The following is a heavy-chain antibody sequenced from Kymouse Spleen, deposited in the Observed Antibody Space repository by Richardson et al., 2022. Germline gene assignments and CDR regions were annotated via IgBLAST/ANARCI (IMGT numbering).Heavy chain of an antibody. CDR2: ISSSSSYI. V-gene: IGHV3-21*03. D-gene: IGHD3-10*01. CDR1: GFTFSSYS. J-gene: IGHJ4*02. Sequence: EVQLVESGGGLVKPGGSLRLSCAASGFTFSSYSMNWVRQAPGKGLEWVSSISSSSSYIYYADSVKGRFTISRDNAKNSLYLQMNSLRAEDTAVYYCARDGRGVTPFDYWGQGTLVTVSS. CDR3: ARDGRGVTPFDY.